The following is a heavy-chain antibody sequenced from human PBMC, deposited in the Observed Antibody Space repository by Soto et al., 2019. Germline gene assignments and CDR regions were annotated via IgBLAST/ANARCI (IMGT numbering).Heavy chain of an antibody. CDR2: IWYDGSNK. D-gene: IGHD6-13*01. CDR3: AREQQLVPFRNWFDP. V-gene: IGHV3-33*01. CDR1: GFTFSSYG. Sequence: GGSLRLSCAASGFTFSSYGMHWVRQAPGKGLEWVAVIWYDGSNKYYADSVKGRFTISRDNSKNTLYLQMNSLRAEDTAVYYCAREQQLVPFRNWFDPWGQGTLVTVSS. J-gene: IGHJ5*02.